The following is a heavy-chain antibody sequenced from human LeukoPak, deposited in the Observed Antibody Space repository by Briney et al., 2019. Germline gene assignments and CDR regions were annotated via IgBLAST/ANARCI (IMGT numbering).Heavy chain of an antibody. J-gene: IGHJ5*02. CDR1: GGSFSGYY. D-gene: IGHD2-2*02. CDR2: INHSGST. V-gene: IGHV4-34*01. CDR3: AIGVSLGYCSSTSCYNDWFDP. Sequence: PSETLSLTCAVYGGSFSGYYWSWTRQPPGKGLEWIGEINHSGSTNYNPSLKSRVTISVDTSKNQFSLKLSSVTAADTAVYYCAIGVSLGYCSSTSCYNDWFDPWGQGTLVTVSS.